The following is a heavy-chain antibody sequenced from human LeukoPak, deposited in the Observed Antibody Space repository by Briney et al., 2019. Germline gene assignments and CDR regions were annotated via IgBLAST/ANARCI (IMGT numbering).Heavy chain of an antibody. V-gene: IGHV3-23*01. J-gene: IGHJ4*02. CDR3: AKDRPENY. Sequence: PGRSLRLSCAASGFTFNNYGMSWVRQAPGKGLEWVSTISTGGGGTYYADSVKGRFTISRDNSKNTLYLQMNSLRADDTAVYYCAKDRPENYWGQGTLVTVSS. D-gene: IGHD1-14*01. CDR2: ISTGGGGT. CDR1: GFTFNNYG.